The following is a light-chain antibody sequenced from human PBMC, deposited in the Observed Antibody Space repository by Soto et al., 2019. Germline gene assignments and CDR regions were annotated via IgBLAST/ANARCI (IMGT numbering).Light chain of an antibody. V-gene: IGKV3-20*01. Sequence: IVLTKSPGTLSLSPGERATLSCRASQSGSNLAWYQQKPGQAPRLLIYGASSRATGVPDRFSGSGSGTDFTLTISRLEPEDFAVYYCQHYGGSPLVTLGQGTRLDI. CDR1: QSGSN. J-gene: IGKJ5*01. CDR3: QHYGGSPLVT. CDR2: GAS.